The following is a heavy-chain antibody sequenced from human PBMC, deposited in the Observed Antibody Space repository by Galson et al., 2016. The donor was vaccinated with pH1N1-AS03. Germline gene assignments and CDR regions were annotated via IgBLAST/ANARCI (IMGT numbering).Heavy chain of an antibody. CDR2: IWYDGSNK. D-gene: IGHD5-24*01. Sequence: SLRLSCAASGFTFRDYGFHWVRQAPGKGLEWVAVIWYDGSNKNYVDSVKGRFIVSRDNSNDTLYLQMNSLRAEDTAVYYSARDRPNYNVYLDHWGQGILVTVSS. CDR1: GFTFRDYG. J-gene: IGHJ4*02. V-gene: IGHV3-33*01. CDR3: ARDRPNYNVYLDH.